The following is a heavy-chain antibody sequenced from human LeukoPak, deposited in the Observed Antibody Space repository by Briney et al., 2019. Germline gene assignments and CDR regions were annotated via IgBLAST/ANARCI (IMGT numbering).Heavy chain of an antibody. CDR2: ISSRSSDI. CDR1: RVTFSGYT. V-gene: IGHV3-21*01. Sequence: GGSLRLSCTASRVTFSGYTMNWVRQAPGKGLEWVSSISSRSSDIYYADSVKGRFTISRDNARNSLYLQMSSLRAEDTAVYYCARALSYDILTGYQTHTYYFDYWGQGTLVTVSS. D-gene: IGHD3-9*01. J-gene: IGHJ4*02. CDR3: ARALSYDILTGYQTHTYYFDY.